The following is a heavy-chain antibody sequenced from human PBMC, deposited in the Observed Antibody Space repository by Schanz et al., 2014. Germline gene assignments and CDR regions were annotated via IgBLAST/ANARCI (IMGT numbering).Heavy chain of an antibody. CDR3: ARHGPLAGIPLDY. CDR1: GGSIRNYY. CDR2: VFYTGTT. D-gene: IGHD6-19*01. J-gene: IGHJ4*02. Sequence: QVQLQESGPGLVKPSETLSLTCSVSGGSIRNYYWNWIRQPPGKGVEWIGNVFYTGTTYTNPSLRSRLTLTLNTSNNRFSLKLTSVPAADTAVYFCARHGPLAGIPLDYWGRGTLVTVSS. V-gene: IGHV4-59*04.